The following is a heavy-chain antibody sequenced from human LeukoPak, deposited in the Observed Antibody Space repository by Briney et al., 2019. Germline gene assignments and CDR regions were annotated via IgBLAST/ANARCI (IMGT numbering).Heavy chain of an antibody. J-gene: IGHJ4*02. CDR3: ARAHYLRLYFFDY. CDR2: INPSSGGT. V-gene: IGHV1-2*02. CDR1: GYTITDYY. D-gene: IGHD3-10*01. Sequence: ASVKVSCKASGYTITDYYIHWVRQAPGQGLEWMGWINPSSGGTNYAQKFEGRVTMTTDTSINTAYMELSSLTSDDTAVYFCARAHYLRLYFFDYWGQGTLVTVSS.